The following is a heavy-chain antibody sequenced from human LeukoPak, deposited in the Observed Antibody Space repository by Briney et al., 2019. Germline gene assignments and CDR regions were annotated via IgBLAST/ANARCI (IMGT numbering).Heavy chain of an antibody. J-gene: IGHJ4*02. CDR3: ARDLGQVVTLDY. CDR2: ISAYNGNT. Sequence: ASVKVSCKASGGTFSNYAISWVRQAPGQGLEWMGWISAYNGNTNYAQKLQGRVTMTTDTSTSTAYMELRSLRSDDTAVYYCARDLGQVVTLDYWGQGTLVTVSS. V-gene: IGHV1-18*01. CDR1: GGTFSNYA. D-gene: IGHD3-22*01.